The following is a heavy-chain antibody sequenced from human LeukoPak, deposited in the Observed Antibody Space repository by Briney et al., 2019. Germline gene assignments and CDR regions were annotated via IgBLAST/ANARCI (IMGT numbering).Heavy chain of an antibody. CDR3: ARDLGGDYYDSSGYYLEIPNNWFDP. CDR1: GGSISSYY. CDR2: IYTSGRT. V-gene: IGHV4-4*07. D-gene: IGHD3-22*01. Sequence: SETLSLTCTVSGGSISSYYWSWIRQPAGKGLEWIGRIYTSGRTNYNPSLKSRVTMSVDTSKNQFSLKLSSVTAADTAVYYCARDLGGDYYDSSGYYLEIPNNWFDPWGQGTLVTVSS. J-gene: IGHJ5*02.